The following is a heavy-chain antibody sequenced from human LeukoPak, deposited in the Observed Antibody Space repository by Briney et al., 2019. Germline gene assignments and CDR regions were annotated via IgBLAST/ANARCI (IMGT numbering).Heavy chain of an antibody. CDR1: GFTFSSYS. CDR3: AKDQGGSSWYKGEYYFDY. CDR2: ISGSGGST. D-gene: IGHD6-13*01. V-gene: IGHV3-23*01. Sequence: GGSLRPSCAASGFTFSSYSMNWVRQVPGKGLEWVSAISGSGGSTYYADSVKGRFTISRDNSKNTLYLQMNSLRAEDTAVYYCAKDQGGSSWYKGEYYFDYWGQGTLVTVSS. J-gene: IGHJ4*02.